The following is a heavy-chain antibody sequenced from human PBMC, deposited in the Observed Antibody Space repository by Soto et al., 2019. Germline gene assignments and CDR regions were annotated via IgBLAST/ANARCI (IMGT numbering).Heavy chain of an antibody. D-gene: IGHD6-19*01. Sequence: SGPTLVNPTQTLTLTCTFSGFSLSTSGMHVSWIRQPPGKALEWLALIDWNGDEYYRMSLQTRLTISKDTSKNQVVLTMTNMDPVDTGTYYCARTSYSSGWSEVYFDYWGQGTLVTVSS. J-gene: IGHJ4*02. CDR1: GFSLSTSGMH. V-gene: IGHV2-70*01. CDR2: IDWNGDE. CDR3: ARTSYSSGWSEVYFDY.